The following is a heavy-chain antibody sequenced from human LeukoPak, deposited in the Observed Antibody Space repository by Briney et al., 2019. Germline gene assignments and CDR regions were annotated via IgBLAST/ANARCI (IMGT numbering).Heavy chain of an antibody. CDR1: GFTFSSYE. CDR2: ISSSGSII. J-gene: IGHJ3*02. Sequence: PGGSLRLSCAASGFTFSSYEMNWVRQAPGKGLEWVSYISSSGSIIYYADSVRGRFTISRDNAKNSLYLQMNSLRAEDTAVYYCARSLEVTTVAFDIWGQGTMVTVSS. D-gene: IGHD4-17*01. CDR3: ARSLEVTTVAFDI. V-gene: IGHV3-48*03.